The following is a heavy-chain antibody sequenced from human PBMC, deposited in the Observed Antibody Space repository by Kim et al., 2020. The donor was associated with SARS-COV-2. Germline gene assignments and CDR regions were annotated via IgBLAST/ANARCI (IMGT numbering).Heavy chain of an antibody. D-gene: IGHD1-1*01. J-gene: IGHJ3*02. CDR3: TRVPVTTLAFWDTFDI. CDR1: GFTFSGSA. Sequence: PGGSLRLSCAASGFTFSGSAMHWVRQASGKGLEWVGRIRSKANSYATTYAASVKGRFTNSRDDSKTTAYLQMNSLKTEDTAVYYCTRVPVTTLAFWDTFDIWGQGTMVTVSS. CDR2: IRSKANSYAT. V-gene: IGHV3-73*01.